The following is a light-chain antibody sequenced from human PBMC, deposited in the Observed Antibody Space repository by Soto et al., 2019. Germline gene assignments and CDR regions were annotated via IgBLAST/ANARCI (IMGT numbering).Light chain of an antibody. CDR1: RTDVGGYNY. J-gene: IGLJ1*01. CDR2: EVN. Sequence: SVLTQPPPPSGAPGGSVTISCTGTRTDVGGYNYVSWYQRHPGKAPKLIIYEVNKRPSGVPDRFSGSKSGNTASLTVSGLQAEDEADYYCSSYLNYNSEVFGTGTKVTVL. CDR3: SSYLNYNSEV. V-gene: IGLV2-8*01.